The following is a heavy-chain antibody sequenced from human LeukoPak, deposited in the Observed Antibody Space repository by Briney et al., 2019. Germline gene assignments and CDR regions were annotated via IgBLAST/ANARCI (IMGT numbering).Heavy chain of an antibody. CDR3: ARRVPYYGMDV. CDR2: INSDGSST. J-gene: IGHJ6*02. CDR1: GFTFSNYW. V-gene: IGHV3-74*01. D-gene: IGHD4/OR15-4a*01. Sequence: GGSLRLSCAASGFTFSNYWMNWVRQAPGKGLVWVSHINSDGSSTTYADFVKGRFTISRDNARNTLYLQMDRLRADDTAVYYCARRVPYYGMDVWGPGTTVTVSS.